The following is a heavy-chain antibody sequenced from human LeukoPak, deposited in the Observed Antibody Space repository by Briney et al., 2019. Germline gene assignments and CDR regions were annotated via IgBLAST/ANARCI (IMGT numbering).Heavy chain of an antibody. CDR2: INPNSGGT. Sequence: ASVKVSCKASGGTFSSYAISWVRQAPGQGLEWMGWINPNSGGTNYAQKFQGRVTMTRDTSISTAYMELSRLRSDDTAVYYCARDYSSGWYVNYYYYMDVWGKGTTVTVSS. CDR1: GGTFSSYA. V-gene: IGHV1-2*02. CDR3: ARDYSSGWYVNYYYYMDV. J-gene: IGHJ6*03. D-gene: IGHD6-19*01.